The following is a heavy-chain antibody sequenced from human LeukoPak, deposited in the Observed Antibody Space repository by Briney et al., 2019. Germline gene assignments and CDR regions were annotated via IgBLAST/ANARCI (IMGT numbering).Heavy chain of an antibody. CDR1: GFTLSIYT. Sequence: GGSLRLSCAATGFTLSIYTMHWVRQAPGKGLEWVAGISYDGSNKYYADSVKGRFTISRDNSKDTLYLQMNSLRAEDTAVYYCARGYYDINAYYTYYFDYRGQGTLVTVSS. V-gene: IGHV3-30*04. CDR3: ARGYYDINAYYTYYFDY. J-gene: IGHJ4*02. D-gene: IGHD3-22*01. CDR2: ISYDGSNK.